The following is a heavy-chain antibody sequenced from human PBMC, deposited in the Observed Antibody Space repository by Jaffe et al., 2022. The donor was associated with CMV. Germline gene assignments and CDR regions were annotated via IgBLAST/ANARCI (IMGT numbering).Heavy chain of an antibody. J-gene: IGHJ6*02. D-gene: IGHD3-9*01. Sequence: QVQLVESGGGVVQPGRSLRLSCAASGFTFSSYGMHWVRQAPGKGLEWVAVISYDGSNKYYADSVKGRFTISRDNSKNTLYLQMNSLRAEDTAVYYCAKDSAYFDWFQYYYYGMDVWGQGTTVTVSS. CDR1: GFTFSSYG. CDR2: ISYDGSNK. V-gene: IGHV3-30*18. CDR3: AKDSAYFDWFQYYYYGMDV.